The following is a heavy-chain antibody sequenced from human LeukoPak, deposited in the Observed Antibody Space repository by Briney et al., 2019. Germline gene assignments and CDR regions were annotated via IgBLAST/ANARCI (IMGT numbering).Heavy chain of an antibody. Sequence: GSLRLSCAASGFTFSSYGMHWVRQAPGKGLEWVAFIRYDGSNKYYADSVKGRFTISRDNSKNTLYLQMNSPRAEDTAVYYCAKDFYGSGSWYFDLWGRGTLVTVSS. D-gene: IGHD3-10*01. CDR1: GFTFSSYG. V-gene: IGHV3-30*02. CDR3: AKDFYGSGSWYFDL. CDR2: IRYDGSNK. J-gene: IGHJ2*01.